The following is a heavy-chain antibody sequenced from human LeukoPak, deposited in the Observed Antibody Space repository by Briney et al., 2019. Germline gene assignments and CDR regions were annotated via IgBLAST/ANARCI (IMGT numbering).Heavy chain of an antibody. V-gene: IGHV4-59*01. CDR2: IYYSGST. Sequence: SETLSLTCTVSGGSISSYYWSWIRQPPGKGLEWIGYIYYSGSTNYNPSLKSRVTISVDTSKNQFSLKLSSVTAADTAVYYCARLNYDFWSVYSYNWFDPWGQGTLDTVSS. CDR1: GGSISSYY. CDR3: ARLNYDFWSVYSYNWFDP. J-gene: IGHJ5*02. D-gene: IGHD3-3*01.